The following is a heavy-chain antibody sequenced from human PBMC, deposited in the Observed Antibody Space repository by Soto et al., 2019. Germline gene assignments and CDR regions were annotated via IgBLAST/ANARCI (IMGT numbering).Heavy chain of an antibody. CDR2: ISWNSGSI. Sequence: EVQLVESGGGLVQPGRSLRLSCAASGFTFDDYGMHWVRQGPGKGLEWVSGISWNSGSIGYAEFVKGRFTISRDNAKNSLYLQMNSLRAEDTAFYFCAKSNNTGWFYFDYLGQGILVTVSS. CDR1: GFTFDDYG. D-gene: IGHD6-19*01. V-gene: IGHV3-9*01. CDR3: AKSNNTGWFYFDY. J-gene: IGHJ4*02.